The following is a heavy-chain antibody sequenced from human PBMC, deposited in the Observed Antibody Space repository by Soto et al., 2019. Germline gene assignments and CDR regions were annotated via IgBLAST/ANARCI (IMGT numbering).Heavy chain of an antibody. CDR1: GGSVSNKTYY. D-gene: IGHD6-19*01. V-gene: IGHV4-61*01. CDR2: VYHSGST. CDR3: ARVHVMVVAGSTFDY. J-gene: IGHJ4*01. Sequence: SETLSLTCSVSGGSVSNKTYYWSWIRQPPGKRLEWIGYVYHSGSTNYNPSLKSRVTISVDTSKNRFSLNLSSVTAAETAVYYCARVHVMVVAGSTFDYWGHGTLVTVSS.